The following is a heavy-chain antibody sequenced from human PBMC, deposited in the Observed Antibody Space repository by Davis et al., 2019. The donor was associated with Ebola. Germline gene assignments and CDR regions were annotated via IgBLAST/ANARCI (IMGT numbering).Heavy chain of an antibody. D-gene: IGHD2-2*01. CDR1: GFTVSSNY. J-gene: IGHJ3*02. V-gene: IGHV3-53*04. CDR3: ARAGVRYCSSTSCYAFDI. Sequence: PGGSLRLSCAASGFTVSSNYMSWVRQAPGKGLEWVSVIYSGGSTYYADSVKGRFTISRHNSKNTLYLQMSSLRAEDTAVYYCARAGVRYCSSTSCYAFDIWGQGTMVTVSS. CDR2: IYSGGST.